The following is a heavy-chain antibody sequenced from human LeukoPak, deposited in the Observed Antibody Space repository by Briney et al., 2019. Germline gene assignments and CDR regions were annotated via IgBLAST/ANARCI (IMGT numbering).Heavy chain of an antibody. Sequence: SSETLSITCTVSGYSIISGYYWGWIRQPPGKGLEWIGSIYHSGSTYYNPSLKSRVTISVDTSKNQFSLKLSSVTAADTAVYYCARMVVPAAKNYFDYWGQGTLVTVSS. V-gene: IGHV4-38-2*02. J-gene: IGHJ4*02. D-gene: IGHD2-2*01. CDR1: GYSIISGYY. CDR2: IYHSGST. CDR3: ARMVVPAAKNYFDY.